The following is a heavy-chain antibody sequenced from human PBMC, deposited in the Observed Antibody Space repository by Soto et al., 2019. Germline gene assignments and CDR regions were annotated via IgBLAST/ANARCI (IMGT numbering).Heavy chain of an antibody. J-gene: IGHJ3*01. CDR2: IHGSGETT. D-gene: IGHD1-26*01. V-gene: IGHV3-23*01. CDR1: GFTFSTYP. CDR3: ARRSSGSYYADFDV. Sequence: VGSLRLSCAASGFTFSTYPMTWCRQAPGNGLEWVSSIHGSGETTYYAESVKGRFIISRDNSKNTLYLQMDSLTADDTAVYFCARRSSGSYYADFDVWGQGTMVTVSS.